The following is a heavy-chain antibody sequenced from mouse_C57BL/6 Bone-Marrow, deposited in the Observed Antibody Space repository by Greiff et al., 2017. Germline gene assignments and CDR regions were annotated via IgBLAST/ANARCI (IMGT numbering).Heavy chain of an antibody. CDR2: IYPGNSDT. CDR3: ARSYGYDGYYFDY. J-gene: IGHJ2*01. D-gene: IGHD2-2*01. Sequence: EVQLQQSGTVLARPGASVKMSCKTSGYTFTSYWMHWVKQRPGQGLEWIGAIYPGNSDTSYNQKFKGKAKLTAVTSASTAYMELSSLTNEDSAVYYCARSYGYDGYYFDYWGQGTTLTVSS. CDR1: GYTFTSYW. V-gene: IGHV1-5*01.